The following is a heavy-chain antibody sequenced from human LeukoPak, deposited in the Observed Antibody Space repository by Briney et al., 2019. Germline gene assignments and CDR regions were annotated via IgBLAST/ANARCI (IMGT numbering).Heavy chain of an antibody. CDR2: IYYSGST. J-gene: IGHJ4*02. CDR1: GGSISSYY. Sequence: SETLSLTCTVSGGSISSYYWSWIRQPPGKGLEWIGSIYYSGSTYYNPSLKSRVTISVDTSKNQFSLKLSSVTAADTAVYYCARDNLLGYYDSSGYFDYWGQGTLVTVSS. D-gene: IGHD3-22*01. CDR3: ARDNLLGYYDSSGYFDY. V-gene: IGHV4-59*12.